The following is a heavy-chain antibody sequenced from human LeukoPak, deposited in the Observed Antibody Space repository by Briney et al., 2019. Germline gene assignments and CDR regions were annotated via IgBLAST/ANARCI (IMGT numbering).Heavy chain of an antibody. CDR3: AKSEQQLGPRRWFDP. Sequence: SETLSLTCAVSGYSISSGYYWGWIRQPPGKGLEWIGTIYHSGSTYYNPSLKSRVTISVDTSKNQFSLKLSSVTAADTAVYYCAKSEQQLGPRRWFDPWGQGTLVTVSS. CDR2: IYHSGST. CDR1: GYSISSGYY. D-gene: IGHD6-13*01. J-gene: IGHJ5*02. V-gene: IGHV4-38-2*01.